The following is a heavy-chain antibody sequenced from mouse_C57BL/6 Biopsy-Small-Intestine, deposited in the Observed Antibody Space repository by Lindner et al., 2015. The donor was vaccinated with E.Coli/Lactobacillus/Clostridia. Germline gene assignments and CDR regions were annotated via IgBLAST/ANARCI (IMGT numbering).Heavy chain of an antibody. Sequence: VQLQESGAELVKPGASVKISCKASGYPFSNYWMNWVKQRPGKGLEWVGQTYPGDVDTKYNGKFRGKATLTADTSSSTAYIYLSSLTSEDSAVYFCARGRLLSAMDYWGQGTSVTVSS. CDR1: GYPFSNYW. CDR2: TYPGDVDT. CDR3: ARGRLLSAMDY. V-gene: IGHV1-80*01. J-gene: IGHJ4*01. D-gene: IGHD3-2*02.